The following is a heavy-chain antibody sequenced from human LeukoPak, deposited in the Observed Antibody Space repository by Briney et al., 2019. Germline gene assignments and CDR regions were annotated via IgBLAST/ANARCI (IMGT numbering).Heavy chain of an antibody. CDR2: ITGSGGGT. J-gene: IGHJ4*02. CDR3: AKDRNPYGDYYLDY. D-gene: IGHD4-17*01. CDR1: GFTFSSYA. Sequence: PGGSLRLSCAASGFTFSSYAMTWVRQAPGKGLEWLSTITGSGGGTFFADSVKGRFTISRDNSKNTLYLQMNSLRAEDTAVYYCAKDRNPYGDYYLDYWGQGTLVTVSS. V-gene: IGHV3-23*01.